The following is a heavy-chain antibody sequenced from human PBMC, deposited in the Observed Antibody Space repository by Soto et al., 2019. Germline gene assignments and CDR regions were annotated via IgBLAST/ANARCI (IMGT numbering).Heavy chain of an antibody. D-gene: IGHD5-18*01. CDR2: ISSSSSYI. Sequence: GESLKISCAASGFTFSSYSMNWVRQAPGKGLEWVSSISSSSSYIYYADSVKGRFTISRDNAKNSLYLQMNSLRAEDTAVYYCARDKSGAAWIQTYYFDYWGQGTLVTVSS. CDR3: ARDKSGAAWIQTYYFDY. V-gene: IGHV3-21*01. CDR1: GFTFSSYS. J-gene: IGHJ4*02.